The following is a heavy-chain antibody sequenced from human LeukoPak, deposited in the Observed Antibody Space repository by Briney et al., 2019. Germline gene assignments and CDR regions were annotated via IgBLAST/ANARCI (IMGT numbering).Heavy chain of an antibody. J-gene: IGHJ5*02. CDR2: IYYSGST. CDR1: GGSISSSSYY. D-gene: IGHD1-26*01. Sequence: SETLSLTCTVSGGSISSSSYYWGWIRQPPGKGLEWIGSIYYSGSTYYNPSLKSRVTISVDTSKNQFSLKLSSVTAADTAVYYCARDRWELLTVDPWGQGTLVTVSS. V-gene: IGHV4-39*07. CDR3: ARDRWELLTVDP.